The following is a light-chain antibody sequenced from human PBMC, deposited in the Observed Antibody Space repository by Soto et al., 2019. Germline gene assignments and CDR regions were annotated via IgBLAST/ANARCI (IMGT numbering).Light chain of an antibody. CDR1: SNDVGRYFL. CDR2: EDT. V-gene: IGLV2-23*02. J-gene: IGLJ2*01. Sequence: QSVLTQPASVSGSPGQSVTISCTGTSNDVGRYFLVSRYQQHPGKAPKLIIFEDTKRPSGVSSRFSGSKSGNTASLTISGLXTEDEADYFCCSYAGSSTFVAFGGGTKVTV. CDR3: CSYAGSSTFVA.